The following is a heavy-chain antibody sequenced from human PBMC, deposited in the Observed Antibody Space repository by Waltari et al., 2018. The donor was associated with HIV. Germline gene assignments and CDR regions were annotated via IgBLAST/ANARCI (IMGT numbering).Heavy chain of an antibody. CDR3: TKGRRGALFGDE. Sequence: QVQLVQSGAEIKKPRASVRVSCKASGYSFLDFDINWLRRPPGRGLEWVGWMNPDNGDAGYGHKFKGRFSLTRDTSTDTAYMDVTNLKSEDTAIYYCTKGRRGALFGDEWGQGTLVTVSS. J-gene: IGHJ4*02. CDR2: MNPDNGDA. CDR1: GYSFLDFD. D-gene: IGHD3-3*01. V-gene: IGHV1-8*02.